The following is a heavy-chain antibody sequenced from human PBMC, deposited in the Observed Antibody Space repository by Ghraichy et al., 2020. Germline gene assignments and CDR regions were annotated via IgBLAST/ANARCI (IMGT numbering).Heavy chain of an antibody. J-gene: IGHJ4*02. V-gene: IGHV2-5*02. CDR1: GFSLSTSGVG. CDR3: AHRRLGGYDSSGYQLDY. D-gene: IGHD3-22*01. Sequence: PTLVKPTQTLTLTCTFSGFSLSTSGVGVGWIRQPPGKALEWLALIYWDDDKRYSPSLKSRLTITKDTSKNQVVLTMTNMDPVDTATYYCAHRRLGGYDSSGYQLDYWGQGTLVTVSS. CDR2: IYWDDDK.